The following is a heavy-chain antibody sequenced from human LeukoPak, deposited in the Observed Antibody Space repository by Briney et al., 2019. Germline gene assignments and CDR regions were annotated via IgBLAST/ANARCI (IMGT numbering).Heavy chain of an antibody. J-gene: IGHJ4*02. V-gene: IGHV3-74*01. CDR1: GFTFSTFW. D-gene: IGHD1-26*01. Sequence: GGSLRLSCAASGFTFSTFWMHWVRQAPGKGLVWVSRINSDGSSTSYADSVKGRFTISRDNAKNTLYLQMNSLRAEDTAVYYCARDPPEWELSQDYWGRGTLVAVSS. CDR3: ARDPPEWELSQDY. CDR2: INSDGSST.